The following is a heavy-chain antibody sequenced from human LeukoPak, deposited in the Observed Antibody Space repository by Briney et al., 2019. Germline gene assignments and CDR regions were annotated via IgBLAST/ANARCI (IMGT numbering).Heavy chain of an antibody. Sequence: PSETLSLTCTVSGGSISISDNYWGWIRQPPGKGLEWIGSISFSGSSYYNPSLKSRVTISVDTSKNQFSLKLTSVIAADTAVYYCARDMNEQLLIRGYFDFWGLGTLVTVSS. V-gene: IGHV4-39*07. J-gene: IGHJ4*02. CDR3: ARDMNEQLLIRGYFDF. CDR2: ISFSGSS. CDR1: GGSISISDNY. D-gene: IGHD1-1*01.